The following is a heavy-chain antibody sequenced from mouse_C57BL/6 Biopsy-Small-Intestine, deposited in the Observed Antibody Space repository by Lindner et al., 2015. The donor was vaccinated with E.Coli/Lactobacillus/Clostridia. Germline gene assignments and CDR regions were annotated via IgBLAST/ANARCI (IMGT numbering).Heavy chain of an antibody. CDR3: ARSGPWYFDV. Sequence: VQLQESGPELVKPGASVKISCKASGYTFTDYYISWVKQRPGQGLEWIGRIDPANGNTKYAPKFQDKATITADTSSNTAYLQLSSLTSEDTAVYYCARSGPWYFDVWGAGTTVTVSS. D-gene: IGHD3-1*01. J-gene: IGHJ1*01. CDR1: GYTFTDYY. CDR2: IDPANGNT. V-gene: IGHV1-84*02.